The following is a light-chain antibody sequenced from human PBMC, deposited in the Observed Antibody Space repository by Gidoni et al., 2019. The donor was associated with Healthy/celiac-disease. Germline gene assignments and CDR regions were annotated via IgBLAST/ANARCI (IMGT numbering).Light chain of an antibody. Sequence: IQMTQSPSSLSASVGDRVTITCRASQSISSYLNWYQQKPGKAPKPLIYAASSLQSGVPSRFSGSGSGTDCTLTISSLQPEDFATYDCQQSYSTPPITCGQGTRLEIK. V-gene: IGKV1-39*01. CDR1: QSISSY. CDR2: AAS. CDR3: QQSYSTPPIT. J-gene: IGKJ5*01.